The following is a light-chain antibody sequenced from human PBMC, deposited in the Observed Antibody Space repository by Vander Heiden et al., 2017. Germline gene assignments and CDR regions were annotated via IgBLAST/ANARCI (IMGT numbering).Light chain of an antibody. J-gene: IGKJ2*01. CDR1: QSSSSW. Sequence: IQLTPSPSTLSASVGDRVTITCRASQSSSSWLAWYQQKPGKAPKLLIYKASSLESRVPSRFSGSGSGTEFTLTISSLQPDDFATYYCQQYNSYPYTFGQGTKLEIK. CDR2: KAS. V-gene: IGKV1-5*03. CDR3: QQYNSYPYT.